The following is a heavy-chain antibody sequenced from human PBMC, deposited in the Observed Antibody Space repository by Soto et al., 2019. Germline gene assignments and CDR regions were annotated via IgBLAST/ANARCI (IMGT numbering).Heavy chain of an antibody. J-gene: IGHJ4*02. CDR1: GASFSGYY. Sequence: ETLALTGAVYGASFSGYYWSWIRQPPGKGLEWIGEINHSGSTNYNPSPKSRVTISVDTSKNQFSLKLSSVTAADTAVYYCARGYYAPLGDYWGQGTLVTVYS. D-gene: IGHD3-16*01. CDR2: INHSGST. CDR3: ARGYYAPLGDY. V-gene: IGHV4-34*01.